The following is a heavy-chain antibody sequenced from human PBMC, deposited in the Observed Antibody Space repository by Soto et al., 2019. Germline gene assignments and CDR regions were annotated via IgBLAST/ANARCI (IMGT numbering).Heavy chain of an antibody. J-gene: IGHJ4*02. CDR1: GGSISSSSYY. V-gene: IGHV4-39*01. Sequence: QLQLQESGPGLVKPSETLSLTCTVSGGSISSSSYYWGWIRQPPGKGLEWIGSIYYSGSTYYNPSLKSRVTISVDTSKNQFSLTLSSVTAADTAVYYCARHERGGSSGWKFDYWGQGTLVTVSS. CDR2: IYYSGST. CDR3: ARHERGGSSGWKFDY. D-gene: IGHD6-19*01.